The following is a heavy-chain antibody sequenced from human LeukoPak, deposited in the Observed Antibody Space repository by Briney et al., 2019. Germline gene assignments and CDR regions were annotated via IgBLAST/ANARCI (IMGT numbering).Heavy chain of an antibody. J-gene: IGHJ4*02. CDR3: ARGCSAIRCPADY. CDR1: GFTLSNYW. D-gene: IGHD2-15*01. CDR2: ISPHGNIT. V-gene: IGHV3-74*01. Sequence: PGGSLRLSCAASGFTLSNYWLHWVRQAPGEGLVWVSQISPHGNITPYADSVKGRFTISRGNSKNTLYLQMNALKAEDTAVYFCARGCSAIRCPADYWGQGSLVTVSS.